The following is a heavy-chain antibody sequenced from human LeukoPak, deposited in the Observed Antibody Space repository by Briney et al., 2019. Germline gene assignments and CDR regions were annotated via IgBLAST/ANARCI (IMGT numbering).Heavy chain of an antibody. CDR1: GFTFSDYY. Sequence: GGSLRLSCAASGFTFSDYYMSWIRQVPGKGLEWVSYISSTSSYTNYADSVKGRFTISRDNAKNSLYLQMNSLRADDTAVYYCARDSMVREKLLDYWGQGALVTVSS. V-gene: IGHV3-11*05. CDR3: ARDSMVREKLLDY. J-gene: IGHJ4*02. CDR2: ISSTSSYT. D-gene: IGHD3-10*01.